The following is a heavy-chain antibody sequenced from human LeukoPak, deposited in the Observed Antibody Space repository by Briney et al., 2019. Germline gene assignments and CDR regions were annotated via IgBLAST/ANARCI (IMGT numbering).Heavy chain of an antibody. Sequence: PSETLSLTCTVSGGSISSSSYYWGRIRQPPGKGLEWIGSIYYSGSTYYNPSLKSRVTISVDTSKNQFSLKLSSVTAADTAVYYCARGTGYSSSWYPSYYYYYYMDVWGKGTTVTVSS. CDR1: GGSISSSSYY. V-gene: IGHV4-39*07. J-gene: IGHJ6*03. CDR3: ARGTGYSSSWYPSYYYYYYMDV. CDR2: IYYSGST. D-gene: IGHD6-13*01.